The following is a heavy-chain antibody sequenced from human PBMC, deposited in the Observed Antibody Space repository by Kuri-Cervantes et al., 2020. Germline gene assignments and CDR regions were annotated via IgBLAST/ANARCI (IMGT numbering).Heavy chain of an antibody. J-gene: IGHJ4*02. CDR1: GYTFTSYG. CDR3: ASAGQGGDSGSYSYFDY. Sequence: ASVKVSCKASGYTFTSYGISWVRQAPGQGLEWMGWINPNSGGTNYAQKFQGWVTMTRDTSITTAYMELSRLRSDDTAVYYCASAGQGGDSGSYSYFDYWGQGTLVTVSS. CDR2: INPNSGGT. V-gene: IGHV1-2*04. D-gene: IGHD1-26*01.